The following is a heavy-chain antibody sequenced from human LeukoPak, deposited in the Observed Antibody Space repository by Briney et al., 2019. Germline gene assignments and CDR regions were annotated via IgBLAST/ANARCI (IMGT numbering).Heavy chain of an antibody. D-gene: IGHD2-15*01. CDR1: GFTFSSYG. CDR3: AKGPRKMVVAATTHKSPYYFDY. Sequence: GGSLRLSCAASGFTFSSYGMHWVRQAPGKGLEWVAVISYDGSNKYYADSVKGRFTISRDNSKNTLYLQMNSLRAEDTAVYYCAKGPRKMVVAATTHKSPYYFDYWGQGTLVTVSS. V-gene: IGHV3-30*18. J-gene: IGHJ4*02. CDR2: ISYDGSNK.